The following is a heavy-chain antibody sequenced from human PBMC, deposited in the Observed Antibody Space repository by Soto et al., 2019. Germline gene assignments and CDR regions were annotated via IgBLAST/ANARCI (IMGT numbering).Heavy chain of an antibody. J-gene: IGHJ6*02. Sequence: GASVNVSCKASGYTFTGYYMHWVRQAPGQGLEWMGWINPNSGGTNYAQKFQGWVTMTRDTSISTAYMELSRLRSDDTAVYYCARGNFDWLQSVLYYYGMDFWGQGTTVTVSS. CDR2: INPNSGGT. V-gene: IGHV1-2*04. CDR3: ARGNFDWLQSVLYYYGMDF. CDR1: GYTFTGYY. D-gene: IGHD3-9*01.